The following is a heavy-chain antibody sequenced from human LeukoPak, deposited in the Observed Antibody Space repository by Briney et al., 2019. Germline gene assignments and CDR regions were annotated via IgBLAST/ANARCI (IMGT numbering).Heavy chain of an antibody. J-gene: IGHJ4*02. D-gene: IGHD3-22*01. CDR3: ARLVPWYSSGYSDFDY. Sequence: SETLSLTCTVSGGSISSSSYYWGWIRQPPGKGLEWIGSIYYSGSTYYNPSLKSRVTISVDTSKNQFSLKLSSVTAADTAVYYCARLVPWYSSGYSDFDYWGQGTLVTVSS. CDR1: GGSISSSSYY. V-gene: IGHV4-39*01. CDR2: IYYSGST.